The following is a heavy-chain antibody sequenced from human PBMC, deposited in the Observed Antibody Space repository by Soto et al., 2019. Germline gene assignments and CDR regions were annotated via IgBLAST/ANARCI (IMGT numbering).Heavy chain of an antibody. CDR2: FSDGGANT. Sequence: EVQLLESGGGLVQPGGSLRLSCAASGFSFSSYAMDWVRQAPGKGLAWVSAFSDGGANTYYTDSVKGRFTISRDNSKNTVYLQMNSLRAEDTAIYYFAILDSSTWYTSYYFGYWGQGTLVTVSS. V-gene: IGHV3-23*01. CDR1: GFSFSSYA. CDR3: AILDSSTWYTSYYFGY. J-gene: IGHJ4*02. D-gene: IGHD6-13*01.